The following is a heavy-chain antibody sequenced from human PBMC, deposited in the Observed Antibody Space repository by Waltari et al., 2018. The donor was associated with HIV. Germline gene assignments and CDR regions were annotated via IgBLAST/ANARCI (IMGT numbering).Heavy chain of an antibody. J-gene: IGHJ4*02. D-gene: IGHD1-7*01. CDR2: INPNSGGT. Sequence: QVQLVQSGAEVKKPGASVKVSCKASGYTFTGYYMHWVRQAPGQGLEWRGRINPNSGGTNYAQKCQGRVTMTRDTSISTAYMELSRLRSDDTAVYYCARSDWNLAGDYWGQGTLVTVSS. CDR3: ARSDWNLAGDY. CDR1: GYTFTGYY. V-gene: IGHV1-2*06.